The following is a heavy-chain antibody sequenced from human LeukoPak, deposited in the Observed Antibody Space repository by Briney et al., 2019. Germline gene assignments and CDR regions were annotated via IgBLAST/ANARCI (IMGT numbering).Heavy chain of an antibody. D-gene: IGHD3-3*01. CDR2: ISYDGSNK. Sequence: GGSLRLSCAASGFTFNTYGMHWVRQAPGKGLEWVAVISYDGSNKYYADSVKGRFTISRDNSKNTLYLQMNSLRAEDTAVYYCARDLEPNFGVVITGLGRPYYYYYGMDVWGQGTTVTVSS. V-gene: IGHV3-30*03. J-gene: IGHJ6*02. CDR1: GFTFNTYG. CDR3: ARDLEPNFGVVITGLGRPYYYYYGMDV.